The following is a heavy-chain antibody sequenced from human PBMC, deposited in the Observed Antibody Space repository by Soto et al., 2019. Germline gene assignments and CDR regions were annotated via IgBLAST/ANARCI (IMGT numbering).Heavy chain of an antibody. CDR3: ARASIAARPGYYFDY. D-gene: IGHD6-6*01. V-gene: IGHV3-33*01. Sequence: QVQLVESGGGVVQPGRSLRLSCAASGFTFSSYGMHWVRQAPGKGLEWVAVIWYDGSNKYYADSVKGRFTISRDNSKNTLYLQMNSLRAEDTAVYYCARASIAARPGYYFDYWGQGTLVTVSS. J-gene: IGHJ4*02. CDR1: GFTFSSYG. CDR2: IWYDGSNK.